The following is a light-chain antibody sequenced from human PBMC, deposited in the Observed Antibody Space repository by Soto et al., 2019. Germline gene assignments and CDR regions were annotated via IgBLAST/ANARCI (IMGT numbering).Light chain of an antibody. CDR3: GTWDSSLSVGV. Sequence: QSVLTQPPSVSGAPGQRVTISCTGSSSNIGAGHDVHWYQHLPGTAPKLLIYGNGNRPSGIPDRFSGSKSGTSATLGITGLQTGDEADYYCGTWDSSLSVGVFGTGTKVTVL. CDR1: SSNIGAGHD. J-gene: IGLJ1*01. V-gene: IGLV1-40*01. CDR2: GNG.